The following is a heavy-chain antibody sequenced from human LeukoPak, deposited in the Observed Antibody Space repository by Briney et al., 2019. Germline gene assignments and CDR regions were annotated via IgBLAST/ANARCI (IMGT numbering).Heavy chain of an antibody. D-gene: IGHD5-24*01. Sequence: SETLSLTCTVSGYSISSGYYWGWIRPPPGKGLEWIGSIYHSGSTYYNPSLKSRVTISVDTSKNQFSLKLSSVTAADTAVYYCVLDGYNFPRIFDPWGQGTLVTVSS. CDR3: VLDGYNFPRIFDP. V-gene: IGHV4-38-2*02. CDR1: GYSISSGYY. CDR2: IYHSGST. J-gene: IGHJ5*02.